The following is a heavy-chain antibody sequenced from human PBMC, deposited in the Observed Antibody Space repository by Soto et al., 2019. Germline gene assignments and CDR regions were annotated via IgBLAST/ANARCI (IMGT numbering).Heavy chain of an antibody. Sequence: QVQLVQSGAEVQKPGSAVKVSCKDSGGTFSTYSMFWVRQAPGQGLEWMGRIIPMLGIANYAQKFQGRVTITADKSTGTSYMELSSLRSEDTALYYCTIGSWSGDVFDIWGQGTMVTVSS. J-gene: IGHJ3*02. V-gene: IGHV1-69*02. D-gene: IGHD6-19*01. CDR2: IIPMLGIA. CDR3: TIGSWSGDVFDI. CDR1: GGTFSTYS.